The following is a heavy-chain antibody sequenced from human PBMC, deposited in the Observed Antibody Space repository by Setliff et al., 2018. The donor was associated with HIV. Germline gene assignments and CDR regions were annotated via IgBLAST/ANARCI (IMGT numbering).Heavy chain of an antibody. J-gene: IGHJ4*02. D-gene: IGHD3-22*01. V-gene: IGHV7-4-1*02. CDR3: ARNSPFPPSSGAHFDF. Sequence: ASVKVSCKASGYSFATYSINWLRQAPGQGPEWMGWIHTSTGKPTYVRDFTGRFVFSLDTSVNTAFLQISDLKTEDTAVYYCARNSPFPPSSGAHFDFWGPGTLVTVSS. CDR2: IHTSTGKP. CDR1: GYSFATYS.